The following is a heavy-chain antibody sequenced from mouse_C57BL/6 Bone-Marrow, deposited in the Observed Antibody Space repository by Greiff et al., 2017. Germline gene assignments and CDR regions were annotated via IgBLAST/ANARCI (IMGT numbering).Heavy chain of an antibody. Sequence: EVQLVESGGGLVKPGGSLKLSCAASGFTFSSYTMSWVRQTPEKRLEWVATISGGGGNTYYPDSVKGRFPISRDNAKNTLYLQMSSLRSEDTALYYCARRGSSYFDYWGQGTTLTVSS. J-gene: IGHJ2*01. CDR2: ISGGGGNT. CDR3: ARRGSSYFDY. CDR1: GFTFSSYT. V-gene: IGHV5-9*01.